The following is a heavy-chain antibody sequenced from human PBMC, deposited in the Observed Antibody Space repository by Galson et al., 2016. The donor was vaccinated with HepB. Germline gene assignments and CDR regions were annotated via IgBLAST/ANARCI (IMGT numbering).Heavy chain of an antibody. D-gene: IGHD1-26*01. CDR3: ARFGSGTYGVYYFDY. CDR2: IYHSGST. V-gene: IGHV4-4*02. J-gene: IGHJ4*02. CDR1: GDSINSSHW. Sequence: ETLSLTCAVSGDSINSSHWWSWVRQPPGKGLEWIGEIYHSGSTGYNPSLQSRVTMSIDKSKNQFSLKLNFVSAADTAIYYCARFGSGTYGVYYFDYWGQGTLVTVSS.